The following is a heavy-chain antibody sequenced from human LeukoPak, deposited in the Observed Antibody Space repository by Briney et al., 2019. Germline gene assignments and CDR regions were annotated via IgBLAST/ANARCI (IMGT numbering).Heavy chain of an antibody. CDR3: AREGCTNGVCYTHQYYFDY. D-gene: IGHD2-8*01. J-gene: IGHJ4*02. Sequence: ASLKVSCKASGYTFTSYYMHWVRQAPGQGLEWMGIINPSGGSTSYAQKFQGRVTMTRDTSTSTVYMELSSLRSEDTAVYYCAREGCTNGVCYTHQYYFDYWGQGTLVTVSS. CDR2: INPSGGST. V-gene: IGHV1-46*01. CDR1: GYTFTSYY.